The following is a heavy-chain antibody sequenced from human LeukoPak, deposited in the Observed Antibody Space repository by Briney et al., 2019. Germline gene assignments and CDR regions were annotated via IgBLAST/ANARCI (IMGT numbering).Heavy chain of an antibody. D-gene: IGHD3-22*01. CDR3: ARDFSPYYDSSGTGKGYY. V-gene: IGHV3-30*02. CDR1: GFTFSSYG. J-gene: IGHJ4*02. CDR2: IRYDGSNK. Sequence: PGGSLRLSCAASGFTFSSYGMHWVRQAPGKGLEWVAFIRYDGSNKYYADSVKGRFTISRDNAKNSLYLQMNSLRAEDTAVYYCARDFSPYYDSSGTGKGYYWGQGTLVTVSS.